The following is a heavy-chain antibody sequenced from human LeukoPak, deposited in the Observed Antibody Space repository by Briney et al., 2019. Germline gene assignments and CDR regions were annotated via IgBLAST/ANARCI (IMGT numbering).Heavy chain of an antibody. D-gene: IGHD4-17*01. CDR1: GYTFTSYY. V-gene: IGHV1-46*01. Sequence: GASVKVSCKASGYTFTSYYMHWVRQAPGQGLEWXXXXNPSGGSTSYAQKFQGRVTMTRDTSTSTVYMELSSLRSEDTAVYYCARDPTVAHYADYFDYWGQGTLVTVSS. CDR2: XNPSGGST. J-gene: IGHJ4*02. CDR3: ARDPTVAHYADYFDY.